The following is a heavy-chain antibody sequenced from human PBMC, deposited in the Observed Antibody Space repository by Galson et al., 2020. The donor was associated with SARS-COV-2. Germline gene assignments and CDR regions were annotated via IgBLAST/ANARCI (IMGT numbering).Heavy chain of an antibody. V-gene: IGHV3-74*01. D-gene: IGHD7-27*01. J-gene: IGHJ4*02. CDR1: GFTFSNHW. CDR3: ARGDMGNDYFDY. CDR2: IYSEGSST. Sequence: GGSLRLSCAVSGFTFSNHWMHWVRQAPGKGLVWVSRIYSEGSSTSYAESVKGRFTISGDNAKNTLYLQMNSLRAEDTAVYYCARGDMGNDYFDYWGQGTLVTVSS.